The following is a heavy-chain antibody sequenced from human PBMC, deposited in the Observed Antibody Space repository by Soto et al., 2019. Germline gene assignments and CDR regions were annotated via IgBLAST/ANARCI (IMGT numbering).Heavy chain of an antibody. D-gene: IGHD3-3*01. CDR2: ISWNGGSI. J-gene: IGHJ6*02. CDR3: AKDLLLFGVVSSPFYGMDV. CDR1: GFTFDDYA. V-gene: IGHV3-9*01. Sequence: EVQLVESGGGLVQPGRSLRLSCAASGFTFDDYAMHWVRQAPGKGLEWVSGISWNGGSIGYADSVKGRFTISRDNAKNSLYLQMNSLRAEDTALYYCAKDLLLFGVVSSPFYGMDVWGQGTTVTVSS.